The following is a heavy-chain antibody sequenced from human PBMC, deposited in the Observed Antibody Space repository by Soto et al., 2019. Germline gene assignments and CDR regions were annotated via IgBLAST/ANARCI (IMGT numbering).Heavy chain of an antibody. CDR3: TKGGDSWSGYAQH. CDR2: ISDSGGSS. Sequence: PSETLRLSCAASGFSFGNYVMNWVRQAPGKGLEWVSGISDSGGSSSSADSVKGRFTVSRDNSKNTLYLQMDSLTGDDTAVYYCTKGGDSWSGYAQHWGQGALVTVSS. V-gene: IGHV3-23*01. J-gene: IGHJ1*01. CDR1: GFSFGNYV. D-gene: IGHD3-3*01.